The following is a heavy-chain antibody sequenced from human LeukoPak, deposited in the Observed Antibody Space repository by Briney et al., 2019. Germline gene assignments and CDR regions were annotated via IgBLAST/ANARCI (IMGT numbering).Heavy chain of an antibody. CDR1: GYTFTSYG. CDR3: ARDPRYYCDSSGPWFDY. V-gene: IGHV1-18*01. D-gene: IGHD3-22*01. J-gene: IGHJ4*02. Sequence: ASVTVSCKASGYTFTSYGISWVRQAPGQGLEWMGWISAYNGNTNYAQKLQGRVTMTTDTSTSTAYMELRSLRSDDTAVYYCARDPRYYCDSSGPWFDYWGQGTLVTVSS. CDR2: ISAYNGNT.